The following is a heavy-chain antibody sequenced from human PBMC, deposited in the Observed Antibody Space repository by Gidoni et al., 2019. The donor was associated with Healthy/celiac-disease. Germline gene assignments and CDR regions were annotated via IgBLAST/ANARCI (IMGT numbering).Heavy chain of an antibody. Sequence: EVQLVQSGAEVKKPGESLKISWKGSGYSFTSYWIGWVRQMPGKGLEWMGIISPGDSDTRYSPSFKGQVTISADKSISTAYLQWSSLKASDTAMYYCARRGVSSGWSFLAGGETIYGMDVWGQGTTVTVSS. V-gene: IGHV5-51*01. CDR1: GYSFTSYW. CDR3: ARRGVSSGWSFLAGGETIYGMDV. CDR2: ISPGDSDT. D-gene: IGHD6-19*01. J-gene: IGHJ6*02.